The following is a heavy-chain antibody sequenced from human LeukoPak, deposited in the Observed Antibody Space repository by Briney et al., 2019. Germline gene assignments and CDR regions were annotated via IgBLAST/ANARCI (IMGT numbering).Heavy chain of an antibody. J-gene: IGHJ4*02. CDR1: GLTFSRYG. V-gene: IGHV3-23*01. Sequence: GGSLRLSCAASGLTFSRYGMSWVRQAPGMGLEWVSTLSRNGASTYYADSVKGRFTISRDTSKNTLYLQMNSLRSEDTAIYYCVKRDSSGFHYFDYWGQGTLVTVSS. CDR3: VKRDSSGFHYFDY. CDR2: LSRNGAST. D-gene: IGHD3-22*01.